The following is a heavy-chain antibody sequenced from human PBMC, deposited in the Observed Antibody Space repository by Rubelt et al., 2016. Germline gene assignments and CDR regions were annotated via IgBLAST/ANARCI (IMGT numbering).Heavy chain of an antibody. CDR1: GYTFTGYY. CDR3: ARGSWFRGAFDI. V-gene: IGHV1-2*04. Sequence: QVQLVQSGAEVKKPGASVKVSCKASGYTFTGYYMHWVRQAPGQGLEWVGRINPNSGGTNYAQKFQGWVTRTRDTSISTAYMELSRLRSDDTAVYYCARGSWFRGAFDIWGQGTMVTVSS. D-gene: IGHD6-13*01. J-gene: IGHJ3*02. CDR2: INPNSGGT.